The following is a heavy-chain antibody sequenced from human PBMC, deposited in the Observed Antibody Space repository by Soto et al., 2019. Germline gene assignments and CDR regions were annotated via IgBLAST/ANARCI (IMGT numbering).Heavy chain of an antibody. CDR3: ASVAI. Sequence: EVQLVKSGGGLVQPGGSLRLSCAASGFTFRNYWMSWVRQAPGKGLEWVANIKQDGTEKNYVDSVRGRFTISRDNAKNSLDLQMNSLTAEDTTVYYCASVAIRGQGTPVTVSS. CDR1: GFTFRNYW. V-gene: IGHV3-7*01. CDR2: IKQDGTEK. D-gene: IGHD5-12*01. J-gene: IGHJ4*02.